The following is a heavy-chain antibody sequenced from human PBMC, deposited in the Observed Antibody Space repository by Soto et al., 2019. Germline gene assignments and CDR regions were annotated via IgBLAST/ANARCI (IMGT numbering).Heavy chain of an antibody. CDR2: ISNSGRTI. V-gene: IGHV3-11*01. Sequence: PGGSLRLSCAGSGSTFNDYYMSWIRQAPGKGLEWISYISNSGRTIYYADSVKGRFTISRDDAKNSLYLQMDNLRAEDTAVYYCARDGHNRGHGMDVWGRGTMVTVSS. J-gene: IGHJ6*02. D-gene: IGHD1-20*01. CDR1: GSTFNDYY. CDR3: ARDGHNRGHGMDV.